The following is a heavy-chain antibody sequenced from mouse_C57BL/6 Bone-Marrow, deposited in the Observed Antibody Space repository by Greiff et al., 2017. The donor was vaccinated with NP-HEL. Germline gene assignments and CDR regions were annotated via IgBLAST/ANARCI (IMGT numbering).Heavy chain of an antibody. J-gene: IGHJ4*01. CDR2: IYPGGGYT. CDR3: ARERDYAMDY. Sequence: QVQLQQSGAELVRPGTSVKMSCKASGYTFTNYWIGWAKQRPGHGLEWIGDIYPGGGYTNYNEKFKGKATLTADKSSSTAYMQFSGLTSEDSAIYYCARERDYAMDYWGQGTSVTVSS. CDR1: GYTFTNYW. V-gene: IGHV1-63*01.